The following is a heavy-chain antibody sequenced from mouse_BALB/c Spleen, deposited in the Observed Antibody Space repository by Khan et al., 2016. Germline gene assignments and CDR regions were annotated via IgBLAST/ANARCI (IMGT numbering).Heavy chain of an antibody. J-gene: IGHJ2*01. CDR2: LSYSGST. CDR1: GYSITSGYG. CDR3: ARTARIKY. Sequence: EVKLLESGPGLVKPSQSLSLTCTVTGYSITSGYGWNWIRQFPGNKLEWMGYLSYSGSTNYNPSLKSRISIPRNTSKHQFFLQLNSVTTEDTATYYCARTARIKYWGQGTTLTVSS. V-gene: IGHV3-2*02. D-gene: IGHD1-2*01.